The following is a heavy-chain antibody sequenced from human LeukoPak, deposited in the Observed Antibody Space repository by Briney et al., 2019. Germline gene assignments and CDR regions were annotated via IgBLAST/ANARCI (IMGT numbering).Heavy chain of an antibody. CDR1: GDTFSRYA. CDR2: IIPILTTP. Sequence: SVRVSCKVSGDTFSRYAISWVRQAPGQGLEWTGGIIPILTTPNYAQRFQGRDTITADESTSTAYMELISLRSEDTAVYYCARDTRSSLRGHYYYYMDVWGQGTTVIVSS. J-gene: IGHJ6*02. D-gene: IGHD3-10*01. CDR3: ARDTRSSLRGHYYYYMDV. V-gene: IGHV1-69*01.